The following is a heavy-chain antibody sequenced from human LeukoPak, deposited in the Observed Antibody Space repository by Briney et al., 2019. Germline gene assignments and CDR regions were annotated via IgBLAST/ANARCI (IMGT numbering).Heavy chain of an antibody. D-gene: IGHD2-21*02. CDR1: GGTFSSYA. CDR3: AREANCGGDRQAGFDP. CDR2: IILIFGAA. Sequence: SVKVSCKASGGTFSSYAISWVRRAPGQGLEWMGGIILIFGAANYAQKFQGRVTITTDESTSTAYMELSSLRSEDTAVYYCAREANCGGDRQAGFDPWGQGTLVTVSS. J-gene: IGHJ5*02. V-gene: IGHV1-69*05.